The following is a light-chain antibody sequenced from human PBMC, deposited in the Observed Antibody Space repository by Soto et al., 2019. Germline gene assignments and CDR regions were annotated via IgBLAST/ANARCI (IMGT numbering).Light chain of an antibody. J-gene: IGKJ2*01. CDR1: QSVSSY. Sequence: EIVLTQSPAILSLSPGERATLSCRASQSVSSYLAWYQQKPGQAPRLLIYDASNRATGIPARFSGSGSGTDFTLTSSSLEPEDFAVYYCQQRSNWPLMYTFGQGTKLEIK. CDR3: QQRSNWPLMYT. CDR2: DAS. V-gene: IGKV3-11*01.